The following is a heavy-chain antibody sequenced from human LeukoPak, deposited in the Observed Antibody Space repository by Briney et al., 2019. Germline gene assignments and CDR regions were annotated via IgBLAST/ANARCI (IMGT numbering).Heavy chain of an antibody. D-gene: IGHD2-15*01. J-gene: IGHJ4*02. CDR1: GYTFTSYG. CDR2: INPNSGGT. Sequence: ASVKVSCKASGYTFTSYGISWVRQAPGQGLEWMGRINPNSGGTNYAQKFQGRVTMTRDTSISTAYMELSRLRSDDTAVYYCARDSPRHCSGGSCYPLWGQGTLVTVSS. V-gene: IGHV1-2*06. CDR3: ARDSPRHCSGGSCYPL.